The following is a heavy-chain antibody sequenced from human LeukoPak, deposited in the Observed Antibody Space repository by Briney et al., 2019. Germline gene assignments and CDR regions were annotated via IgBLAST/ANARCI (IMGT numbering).Heavy chain of an antibody. Sequence: SETLSLTCTVSGVSMRTYYWSWIRQPAGKGLEWIGHIYASGGNDYNPSLKSRVTMSLDMAKNQFSLRLASVTAADTAVYFCARMVPAGTHNYWGQGLLVTVSS. V-gene: IGHV4-4*07. D-gene: IGHD6-19*01. CDR2: IYASGGN. CDR3: ARMVPAGTHNY. CDR1: GVSMRTYY. J-gene: IGHJ4*02.